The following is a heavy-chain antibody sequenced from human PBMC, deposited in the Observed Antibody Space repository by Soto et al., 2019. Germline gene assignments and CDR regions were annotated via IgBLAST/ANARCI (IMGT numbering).Heavy chain of an antibody. V-gene: IGHV3-9*01. Sequence: PGGSLRLSCAASGFTFDDYAMHWVRQAPGKGLEWVSGISWNSGSIGYADSVKGRFTISRDNSKNTLSLQMNSLREEDTAVYYCARIGFGYSYGSGLDVWGQGTTVTVSS. D-gene: IGHD5-18*01. CDR1: GFTFDDYA. CDR3: ARIGFGYSYGSGLDV. CDR2: ISWNSGSI. J-gene: IGHJ6*02.